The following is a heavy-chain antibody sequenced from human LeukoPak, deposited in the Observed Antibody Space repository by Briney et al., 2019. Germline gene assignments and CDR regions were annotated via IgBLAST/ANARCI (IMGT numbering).Heavy chain of an antibody. J-gene: IGHJ6*03. CDR1: GYTFTSYD. D-gene: IGHD3-3*01. Sequence: ASVKVSCKASGYTFTSYDINWVRQATGQGLEWMGWMNPNSGNTGYAQKLQGRVTITRNTSISTAYMELSSLRSEDTAVYYCARGSYYDFWSGYYGYMDVWGKGTTVTVSS. CDR3: ARGSYYDFWSGYYGYMDV. CDR2: MNPNSGNT. V-gene: IGHV1-8*03.